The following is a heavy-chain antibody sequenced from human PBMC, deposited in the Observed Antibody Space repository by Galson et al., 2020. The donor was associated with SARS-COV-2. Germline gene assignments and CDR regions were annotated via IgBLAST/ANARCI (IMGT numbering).Heavy chain of an antibody. Sequence: SENVPCKASGGTFSSYAISWVRQAPAQGLEWLGGIIPILGTANYAQHFQARVTITADESTSTAYMELSSLRSEDTAVYYCARDPGDYYGSGSYYMNWGQGTLVTVSS. J-gene: IGHJ4*02. V-gene: IGHV1-69*13. CDR3: ARDPGDYYGSGSYYMN. CDR2: IIPILGTA. CDR1: GGTFSSYA. D-gene: IGHD3-10*01.